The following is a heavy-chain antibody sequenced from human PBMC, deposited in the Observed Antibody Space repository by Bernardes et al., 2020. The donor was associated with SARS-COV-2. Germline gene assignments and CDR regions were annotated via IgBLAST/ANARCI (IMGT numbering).Heavy chain of an antibody. CDR2: IKGDGSQR. CDR1: GFTFNTYR. V-gene: IGHV3-7*01. D-gene: IGHD3-9*01. J-gene: IGHJ4*02. Sequence: GGSLRPSCAASGFTFNTYRMSWVRQAPGKGLEWVANIKGDGSQRSSADSVRGRFTISRDNAKNLLYLQMNNLRAEDTAVYFCARIDDVTGRDHWGQGTLVTVSS. CDR3: ARIDDVTGRDH.